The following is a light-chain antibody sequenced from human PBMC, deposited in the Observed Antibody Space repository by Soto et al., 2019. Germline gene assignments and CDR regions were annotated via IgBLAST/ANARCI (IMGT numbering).Light chain of an antibody. CDR1: SSDVGGYNY. Sequence: QSALTQPASVSGSPGQSITISCTGTSSDVGGYNYVSWYQQHPGKAPKLMIYEVSNRPSGVSNRFSGSKSVNTASLTIYGLQAEDEVDYYCSSYTSSSTQVFGGGTKLTVL. V-gene: IGLV2-14*01. CDR3: SSYTSSSTQV. CDR2: EVS. J-gene: IGLJ3*02.